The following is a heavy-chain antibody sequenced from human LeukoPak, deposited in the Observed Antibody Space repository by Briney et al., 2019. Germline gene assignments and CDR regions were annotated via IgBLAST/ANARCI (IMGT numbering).Heavy chain of an antibody. CDR2: IYHSGST. Sequence: MASETLSLTCTVSGYSISSGYYWGWIRQPPGKGLEWIGSIYHSGSTYYNPSLKSRVTISVDTSKNQFSLKLSSVTAADTAVYYCARDQTYYYGSGSYSLSYYYYGMDVWGQGTTVTVSS. CDR1: GYSISSGYY. J-gene: IGHJ6*02. V-gene: IGHV4-38-2*02. CDR3: ARDQTYYYGSGSYSLSYYYYGMDV. D-gene: IGHD3-10*01.